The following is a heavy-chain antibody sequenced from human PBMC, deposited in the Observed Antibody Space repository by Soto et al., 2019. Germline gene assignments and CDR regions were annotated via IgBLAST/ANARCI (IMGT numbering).Heavy chain of an antibody. V-gene: IGHV3-21*01. CDR1: GITFSSYS. CDR2: ISSSSSYI. CDR3: ARAGEYSSSSFDY. D-gene: IGHD6-6*01. Sequence: GGSLRLSCAASGITFSSYSMNWVRQAPGKGLEWVSSISSSSSYIYYADSVKGRFTISRDNAKNSLYLQMNSLRAEDTAVYYCARAGEYSSSSFDYWGQGTLVTVSS. J-gene: IGHJ4*02.